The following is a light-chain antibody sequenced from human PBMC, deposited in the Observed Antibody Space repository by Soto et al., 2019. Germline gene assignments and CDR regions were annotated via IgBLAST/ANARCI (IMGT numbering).Light chain of an antibody. Sequence: EIVLTQSPATLSLSPGERATLSCRASQSVSSYLAWYQQKPGQAPRLLIYDASSRATGIPDRFSGGGSGTDFTLTISSLEPEDFALYYCQQRSSWPRTFGQGTKVDIK. V-gene: IGKV3-11*01. J-gene: IGKJ1*01. CDR1: QSVSSY. CDR3: QQRSSWPRT. CDR2: DAS.